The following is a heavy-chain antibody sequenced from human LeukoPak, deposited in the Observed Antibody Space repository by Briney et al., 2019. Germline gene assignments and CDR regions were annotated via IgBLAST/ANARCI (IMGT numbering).Heavy chain of an antibody. CDR3: AKGMGTAYWYFDL. V-gene: IGHV3-23*01. CDR1: GFTFSNYA. CDR2: ITGSGDTT. Sequence: GGSLRLSCAASGFTFSNYAMIWARQAPGKGLEWVSGITGSGDTTHYGDSMKGRFTISRDNSKNTLILQMNSLTVEDSAIYYCAKGMGTAYWYFDLWGRGTLVTVSA. J-gene: IGHJ2*01. D-gene: IGHD7-27*01.